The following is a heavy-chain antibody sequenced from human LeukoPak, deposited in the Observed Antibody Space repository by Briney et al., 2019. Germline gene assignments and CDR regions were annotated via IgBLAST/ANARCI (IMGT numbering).Heavy chain of an antibody. CDR2: ISGSGGST. V-gene: IGHV3-23*01. CDR3: AKGLRGTTDVRFLEWTHTYSYYGMDV. D-gene: IGHD3-3*01. J-gene: IGHJ6*02. Sequence: GGSLRLSCAASGFTFSSYAMSWVRQAPGKGLEWVSAISGSGGSTYYADSVKGRFTISRDNSKNTLYLQMNSLRAEDTAIYYCAKGLRGTTDVRFLEWTHTYSYYGMDVWGQGTTVTVSS. CDR1: GFTFSSYA.